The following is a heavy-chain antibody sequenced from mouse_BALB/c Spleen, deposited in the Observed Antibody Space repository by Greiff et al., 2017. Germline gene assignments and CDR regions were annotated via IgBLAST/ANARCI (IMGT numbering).Heavy chain of an antibody. CDR2: INPYNGDT. D-gene: IGHD2-1*01. CDR3: ARGNGTWFAY. V-gene: IGHV1-20*02. CDR1: GYSFTGYF. Sequence: EVKLQESGPELVKPGASVKISCKASGYSFTGYFMNWVMQSHGKSLEWIGRINPYNGDTFYNQKFKGKATLTVDKSSSTAHMELRSLASEDSAVYYCARGNGTWFAYWGQGTLSLSLQ. J-gene: IGHJ3*01.